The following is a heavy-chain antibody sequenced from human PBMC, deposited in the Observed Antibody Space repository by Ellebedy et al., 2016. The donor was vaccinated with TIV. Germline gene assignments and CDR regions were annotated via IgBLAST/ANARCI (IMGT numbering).Heavy chain of an antibody. V-gene: IGHV1-8*01. Sequence: ASVKVSXXASGYTFTSYDINWVRQATGQGLEWMGWMNPNSGNTGYAQKFQGRVTMTRNTSISTAYMELSSLRSEDTAVYYCARGHTMVRGVIRRVWFDPWGQGTLVTVSS. CDR1: GYTFTSYD. D-gene: IGHD3-10*01. J-gene: IGHJ5*02. CDR3: ARGHTMVRGVIRRVWFDP. CDR2: MNPNSGNT.